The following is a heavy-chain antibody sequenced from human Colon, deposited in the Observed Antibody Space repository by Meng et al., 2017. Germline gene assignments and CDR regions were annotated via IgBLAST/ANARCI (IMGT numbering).Heavy chain of an antibody. CDR2: INPRTGDT. CDR1: GYTLY. CDR3: ARESADGGSFDL. V-gene: IGHV1-2*06. J-gene: IGHJ4*02. D-gene: IGHD2-15*01. Sequence: QVQLVQSEAEVKKPGASVTVSCKASGYTLYIHWVRLRPGEGLEWMGRINPRTGDTKSAQSFQGRVTMTRDTSTTTFSMDLRSLTTDDSAIYFCARESADGGSFDLWGQGTLVTVSS.